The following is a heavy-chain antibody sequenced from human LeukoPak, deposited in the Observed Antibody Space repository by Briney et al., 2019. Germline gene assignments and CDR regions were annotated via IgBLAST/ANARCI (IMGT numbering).Heavy chain of an antibody. Sequence: SVKVSCKASGFTFASYGFTWVRQAPGQGLEWMGRIIPVLNITTYAQKFQGSVTITADTSTSTVYMELSSLRSEETAVYYCARDQGLTAPPPYGLDVWGQGTTVIVSS. J-gene: IGHJ6*02. CDR3: ARDQGLTAPPPYGLDV. CDR1: GFTFASYG. D-gene: IGHD5-18*01. V-gene: IGHV1-69*04. CDR2: IIPVLNIT.